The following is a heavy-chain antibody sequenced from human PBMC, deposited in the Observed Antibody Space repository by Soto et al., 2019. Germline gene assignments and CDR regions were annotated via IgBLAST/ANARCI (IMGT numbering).Heavy chain of an antibody. Sequence: QVQLVESGGGVVQPGRSLRLSCAASGFTFSSYGMHWVRQAPGKGLEWVAVIWYDGSNKYYADSVKGRFTISRDNSKNTLYLQMNSLRAEDTAVYYCARGGSWSYYPWGYWGQGTLVTVSS. CDR3: ARGGSWSYYPWGY. J-gene: IGHJ4*02. CDR1: GFTFSSYG. CDR2: IWYDGSNK. V-gene: IGHV3-33*01. D-gene: IGHD3-10*01.